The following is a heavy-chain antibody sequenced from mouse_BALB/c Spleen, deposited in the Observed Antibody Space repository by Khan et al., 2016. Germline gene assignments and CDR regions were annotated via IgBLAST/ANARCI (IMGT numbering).Heavy chain of an antibody. CDR3: TRSAYGKQPYDAMDY. Sequence: QVQLQQPGTELVRPGASVKLSCKASGYSFTRYWMNWVKQRPGQGLEWIGMILPSDSESRLNQTFKDKATLTVDNSSSIAYMQLSSLTSEDSAVYCSTRSAYGKQPYDAMDYWGQGTSVTVSS. CDR1: GYSFTRYW. D-gene: IGHD1-1*02. V-gene: IGHV1-61*01. CDR2: ILPSDSES. J-gene: IGHJ4*01.